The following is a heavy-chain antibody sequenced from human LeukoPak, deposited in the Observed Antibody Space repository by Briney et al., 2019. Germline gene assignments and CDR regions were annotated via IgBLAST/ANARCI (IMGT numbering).Heavy chain of an antibody. CDR3: AKDSRWPNGALDI. CDR2: LNSGGGDET. CDR1: GLTLASYP. D-gene: IGHD2-8*01. Sequence: PVGSLRLSCAASGLTLASYPMSWVRQAPGKGLEGLSALNSGGGDETYYADSVKGRFTISRDNSKNTLYLQMNSLRAEDTALYYCAKDSRWPNGALDIWGQGTMVTVSS. J-gene: IGHJ3*02. V-gene: IGHV3-23*01.